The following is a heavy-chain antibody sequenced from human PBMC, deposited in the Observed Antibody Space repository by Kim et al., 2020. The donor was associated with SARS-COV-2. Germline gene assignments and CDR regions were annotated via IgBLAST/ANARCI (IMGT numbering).Heavy chain of an antibody. J-gene: IGHJ6*02. V-gene: IGHV3-7*01. CDR1: GFTFSSYW. Sequence: GGSLRLSCAASGFTFSSYWMSWVRQAPGKGLEWVANIKQDGSEKYYVDSVKGRFTISRDNAKNSLYLQMNSLRAEDTAVYYCARDKTQYYDILTGYLTRVYYYYGMDVWGQGTTVTVSS. CDR2: IKQDGSEK. CDR3: ARDKTQYYDILTGYLTRVYYYYGMDV. D-gene: IGHD3-9*01.